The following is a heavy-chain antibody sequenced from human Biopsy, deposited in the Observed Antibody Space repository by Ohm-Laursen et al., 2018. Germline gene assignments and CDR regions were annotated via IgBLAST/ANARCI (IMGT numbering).Heavy chain of an antibody. Sequence: ASVKVSCNASGFSFTGYYIHWVRQAPGQGLEWMGWISPKSGDTNYAHKFQGNITMTRDTSMSTAYMEMSRLRCDDTAVYYCALQSVAQMENFDYWGQGTLVTVSS. CDR2: ISPKSGDT. CDR1: GFSFTGYY. D-gene: IGHD6-19*01. V-gene: IGHV1-2*02. CDR3: ALQSVAQMENFDY. J-gene: IGHJ4*02.